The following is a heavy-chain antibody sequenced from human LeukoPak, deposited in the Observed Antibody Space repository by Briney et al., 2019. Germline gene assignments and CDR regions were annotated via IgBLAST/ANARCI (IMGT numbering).Heavy chain of an antibody. V-gene: IGHV3-64D*06. CDR2: INSKGGST. CDR3: VKGVVVGACVWEYCQH. CDR1: GFTFSNYA. Sequence: GGSLRLSCSASGFTFSNYAMHWVRQAPGPGLEYVSIINSKGGSTYDTDAVKGRFSISSDNARNTLYLQMSSLRAEDASVYYCVKGVVVGACVWEYCQHWGQGTRVSVFS. D-gene: IGHD2-15*01. J-gene: IGHJ1*01.